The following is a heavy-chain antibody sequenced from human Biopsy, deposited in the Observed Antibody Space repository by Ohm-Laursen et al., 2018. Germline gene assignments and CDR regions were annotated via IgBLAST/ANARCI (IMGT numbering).Heavy chain of an antibody. V-gene: IGHV3-21*01. CDR2: INSDASYI. CDR3: ARDGEAKYCKHGVCPSDF. CDR1: TFTFSSDS. D-gene: IGHD2-8*01. Sequence: SLRLSCSASTFTFSSDSVNWVRQAPGKGLEWVSYINSDASYIYYGVSVRGRFTISRDNAKNSVYLQMNSLRVEDTAVYYCARDGEAKYCKHGVCPSDFWGQGTLVTVSS. J-gene: IGHJ4*02.